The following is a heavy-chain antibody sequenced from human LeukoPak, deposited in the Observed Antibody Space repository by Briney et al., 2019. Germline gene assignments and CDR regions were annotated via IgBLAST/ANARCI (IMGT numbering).Heavy chain of an antibody. CDR1: GGSFSGYY. D-gene: IGHD6-13*01. Sequence: SETLSLTCAVYGGSFSGYYWSWIRQPPGKGLEWIGEINHSGSTNYNPSLKSRVTISVDTSKNQFSLKLSSVTAADTAVYYCARSKRSWYRSGAFDYWGQGTLVTVSS. V-gene: IGHV4-34*01. CDR2: INHSGST. J-gene: IGHJ4*02. CDR3: ARSKRSWYRSGAFDY.